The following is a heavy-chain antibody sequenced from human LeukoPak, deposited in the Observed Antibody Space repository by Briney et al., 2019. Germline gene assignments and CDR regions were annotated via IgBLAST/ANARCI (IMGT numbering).Heavy chain of an antibody. CDR3: ARALSGYAILSSFIDL. D-gene: IGHD3-9*01. CDR1: GFSFSTYS. J-gene: IGHJ5*02. CDR2: ISKDAVNK. V-gene: IGHV3-30*04. Sequence: GGSLRLSCTASGFSFSTYSIHWVRQAPGKGLEWVAVISKDAVNKYYADSVKGRFTISRDNSKSMLFLQMNSLRRDDTALYYCARALSGYAILSSFIDLWGRGTLVTVSS.